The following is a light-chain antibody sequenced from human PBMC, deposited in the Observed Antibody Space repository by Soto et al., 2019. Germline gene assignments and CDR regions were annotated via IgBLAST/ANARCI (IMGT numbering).Light chain of an antibody. J-gene: IGKJ4*01. Sequence: EIQMTQSPSSVSASVGDRVTITCRASQGINSWLAWYQQKPGKAPKLLIYEESTLHSGVPSRFSGRKSGTQFTLTIDSLQPEDFATYYCQQVKSYPRTFGGG. CDR2: EES. CDR3: QQVKSYPRT. V-gene: IGKV1-12*01. CDR1: QGINSW.